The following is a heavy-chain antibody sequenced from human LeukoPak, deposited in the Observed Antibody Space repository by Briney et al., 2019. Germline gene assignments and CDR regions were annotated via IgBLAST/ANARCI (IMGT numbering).Heavy chain of an antibody. D-gene: IGHD6-19*01. CDR2: IIPILGIA. CDR1: GGTFSSYA. V-gene: IGHV1-69*04. J-gene: IGHJ4*02. Sequence: GASVKVSCKASGGTFSSYAISWVRQAPGQGLEWMGRIIPILGIANYAQKFQGRVTITADKSTSTAYMELSSLRSEDTAVYYCARVNIAVAGTGDYWGQGTLVTVSS. CDR3: ARVNIAVAGTGDY.